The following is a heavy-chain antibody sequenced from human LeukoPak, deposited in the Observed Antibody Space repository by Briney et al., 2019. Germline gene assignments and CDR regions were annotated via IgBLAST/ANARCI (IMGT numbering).Heavy chain of an antibody. Sequence: SGPTLVKPTQTLTLTCTFSGFSLSTRGVGVGWIRQPPGKALEWLALIYWNDDKRYSPSLKSRLTITKDTSKNQVVPTMTNMGPVDTATYYCAHMTTNTIFGVVIPLDFDYWGQGTLVTVSS. D-gene: IGHD3-3*01. V-gene: IGHV2-5*01. CDR3: AHMTTNTIFGVVIPLDFDY. CDR2: IYWNDDK. J-gene: IGHJ4*02. CDR1: GFSLSTRGVG.